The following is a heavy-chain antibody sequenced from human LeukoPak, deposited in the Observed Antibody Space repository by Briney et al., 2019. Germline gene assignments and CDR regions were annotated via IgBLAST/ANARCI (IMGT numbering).Heavy chain of an antibody. V-gene: IGHV4-59*08. CDR1: GGSIRSYY. CDR3: ARAPNYGGKPFYY. Sequence: SETLSLTCTVSGGSIRSYYWSWIRQTPGKGLEWIGYIDYSGSTHYNPSLKSRVTISVDTSKNQFSLKLSSVTAADTAVYYWARAPNYGGKPFYYLGQGTLVAVSS. D-gene: IGHD4-23*01. J-gene: IGHJ4*02. CDR2: IDYSGST.